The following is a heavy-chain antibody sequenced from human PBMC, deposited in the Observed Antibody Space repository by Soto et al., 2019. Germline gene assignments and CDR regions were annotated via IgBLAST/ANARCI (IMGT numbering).Heavy chain of an antibody. V-gene: IGHV3-74*01. D-gene: IGHD2-2*01. J-gene: IGHJ6*02. Sequence: EVQLVESGGYLVQPGGSLRLSCAASGFTFSNYWMHWVRQAPGKGLVWVSRINGDGSSTSYADSVKGRFTISRDNAKNTLFLQMNSLRDEDTAVYYCARPQVGLPAAYYYYYGMDVWGQGTTVTVSS. CDR3: ARPQVGLPAAYYYYYGMDV. CDR2: INGDGSST. CDR1: GFTFSNYW.